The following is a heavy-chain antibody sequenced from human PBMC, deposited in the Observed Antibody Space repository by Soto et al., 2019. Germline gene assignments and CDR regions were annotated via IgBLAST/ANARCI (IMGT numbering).Heavy chain of an antibody. CDR1: GGSISSGGYS. D-gene: IGHD3-16*01. CDR2: IYHSGST. Sequence: SETLSLTCAVSGGSISSGGYSWSWIRQPPGKGLEWIGYIYHSGSTYYNPSLKSRVTISVDRSKNQFSLKLSSVTAADTAVYYCARLRGMGPGGGWFDPWRQGTLVTVSS. J-gene: IGHJ5*02. CDR3: ARLRGMGPGGGWFDP. V-gene: IGHV4-30-2*01.